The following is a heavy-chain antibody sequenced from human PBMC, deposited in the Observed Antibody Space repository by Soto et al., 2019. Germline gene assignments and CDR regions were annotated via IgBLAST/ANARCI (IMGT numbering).Heavy chain of an antibody. D-gene: IGHD2-15*01. Sequence: SETLSLTCTVSGGSISSGDYYWSWIRQPPGKGLEWIGYIYYSGSTYYNPSLKSRVTISVDTSKNQFALKLSSVTAADTAVYYCARARGARYFDYWGQGTLVTVSS. CDR1: GGSISSGDYY. CDR2: IYYSGST. V-gene: IGHV4-30-4*01. J-gene: IGHJ4*02. CDR3: ARARGARYFDY.